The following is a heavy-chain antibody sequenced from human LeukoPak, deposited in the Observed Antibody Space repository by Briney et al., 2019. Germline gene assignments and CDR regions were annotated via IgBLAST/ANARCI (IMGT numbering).Heavy chain of an antibody. J-gene: IGHJ4*02. CDR3: ARGGGSYYVVN. CDR1: GFTFSSYS. D-gene: IGHD1-26*01. V-gene: IGHV3-21*01. Sequence: GGSLRLSCAASGFTFSSYSMNWVRQAPGKGLEWVSSISSSSSYICYADSVKGRFTISRDNAKNSLYLQMNSLRAEDTAVYYCARGGGSYYVVNWGQGTLVTVSS. CDR2: ISSSSSYI.